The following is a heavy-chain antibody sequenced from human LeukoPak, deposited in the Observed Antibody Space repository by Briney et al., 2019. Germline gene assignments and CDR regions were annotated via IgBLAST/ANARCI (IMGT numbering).Heavy chain of an antibody. J-gene: IGHJ5*02. D-gene: IGHD6-13*01. V-gene: IGHV4-59*08. CDR3: ARVEFYSSSWTWFDP. CDR2: IYYSGTT. CDR1: GGSISSYY. Sequence: PSETLSLTCTVSGGSISSYYWTWIRQPPGKGLEWIGYIYYSGTTYYNPSLKSRVTISVDTSKNQFSLKLSSVTAADTAVYYCARVEFYSSSWTWFDPWGQGTLVTVSS.